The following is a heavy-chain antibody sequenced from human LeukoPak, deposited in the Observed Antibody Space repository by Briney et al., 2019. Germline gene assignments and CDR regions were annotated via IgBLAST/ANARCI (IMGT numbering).Heavy chain of an antibody. CDR2: ISGSGGST. J-gene: IGHJ4*02. Sequence: TGGSLRLSCAVSGFTFSSYAMSWVRQAPGKGLEWVSAISGSGGSTYYADSVKGRFTISRDNSKNTLYLQMNSLRAEDTAVYYCAKGSDYDSSGYSPYFDYWGQGTLVTVSS. D-gene: IGHD3-22*01. CDR3: AKGSDYDSSGYSPYFDY. CDR1: GFTFSSYA. V-gene: IGHV3-23*01.